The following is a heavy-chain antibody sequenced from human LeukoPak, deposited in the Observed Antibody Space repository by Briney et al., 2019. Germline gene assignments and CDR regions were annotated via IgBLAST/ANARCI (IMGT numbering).Heavy chain of an antibody. CDR1: GYTFTGYY. D-gene: IGHD6-13*01. CDR2: ISAYNGNT. CDR3: ARGVYSSSNLDY. Sequence: GASVKVSCKASGYTFTGYYMHSGRQAPGQGLEWMGWISAYNGNTNYAQKLQGRVTMTTDTSTSTPYMELRSLRSDDTAVYYCARGVYSSSNLDYWGQGTLVTVSS. V-gene: IGHV1-18*04. J-gene: IGHJ4*02.